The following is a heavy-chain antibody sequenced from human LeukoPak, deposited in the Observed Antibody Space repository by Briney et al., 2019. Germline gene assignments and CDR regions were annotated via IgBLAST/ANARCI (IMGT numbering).Heavy chain of an antibody. Sequence: GGALQISCKGSGYSFISNWIGWLRQMPGKGLEWMGIIFPGDSDTRFSPSFQGQVTISADKSISTAYLQWSSLKASDTAMYYCARQEAGSYGYFDYWGQGTLVTVSS. J-gene: IGHJ4*02. CDR3: ARQEAGSYGYFDY. D-gene: IGHD5-18*01. V-gene: IGHV5-51*01. CDR1: GYSFISNW. CDR2: IFPGDSDT.